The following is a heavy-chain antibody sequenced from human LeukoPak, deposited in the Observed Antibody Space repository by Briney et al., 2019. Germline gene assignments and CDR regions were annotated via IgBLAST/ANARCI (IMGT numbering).Heavy chain of an antibody. D-gene: IGHD2-15*01. V-gene: IGHV4-59*11. CDR2: IYYSGTT. CDR1: GGSISSHY. CDR3: ARDPTTRPFDY. J-gene: IGHJ4*02. Sequence: PSETLSLTCTVSGGSISSHYWSWIRQPPGKGLEWIGYIYYSGTTNYNPSLKSRVTISVDTSKNQFSLKLSSVTAADTAVYYCARDPTTRPFDYWGQGTLVTVSS.